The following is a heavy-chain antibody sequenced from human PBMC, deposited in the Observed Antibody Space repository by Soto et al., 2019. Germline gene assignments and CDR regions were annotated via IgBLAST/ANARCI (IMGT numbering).Heavy chain of an antibody. D-gene: IGHD5-18*01. Sequence: GGSLRLSCAASGFTFSSYWMSWVRQAPGKGLEWVANIKQDGSEKYYVDSVKGRFTISRDNAKNSLYLQMNSLRAEDTAVYYCARVGWGGYSYGALDYWGQGTLVTVSS. CDR2: IKQDGSEK. CDR1: GFTFSSYW. V-gene: IGHV3-7*05. CDR3: ARVGWGGYSYGALDY. J-gene: IGHJ4*02.